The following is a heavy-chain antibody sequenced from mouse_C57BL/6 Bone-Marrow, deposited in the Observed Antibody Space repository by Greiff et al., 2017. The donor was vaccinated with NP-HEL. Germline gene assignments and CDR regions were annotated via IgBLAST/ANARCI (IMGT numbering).Heavy chain of an antibody. V-gene: IGHV1-15*01. Sequence: QVQLQQSGAELVRPGASVTLSCKASGYTFTDYEMHWVKQTPVHGLEWIGAIDPETGGTAYNQKFKGKAILTADKSSSTAYMELRSLTSEDSAVYYCTSQPYGNYFDYWGQGTTLTVSS. CDR2: IDPETGGT. CDR1: GYTFTDYE. D-gene: IGHD2-1*01. CDR3: TSQPYGNYFDY. J-gene: IGHJ2*01.